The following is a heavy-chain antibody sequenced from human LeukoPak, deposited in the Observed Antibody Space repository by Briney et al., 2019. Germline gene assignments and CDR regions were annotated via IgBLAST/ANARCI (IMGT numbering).Heavy chain of an antibody. V-gene: IGHV4-30-4*08. CDR3: ASGLCSSTSCSDY. CDR2: IYYSGST. D-gene: IGHD2-2*01. CDR1: GYSISSGDYY. Sequence: PSETLSLTCAVSGYSISSGDYYWSWIRQPPGKGLEWIGYIYYSGSTYYNPSLKSRVTISVDTSKNQFSLKLSSVTAADTAVYYCASGLCSSTSCSDYWGQGTLVTVSS. J-gene: IGHJ4*02.